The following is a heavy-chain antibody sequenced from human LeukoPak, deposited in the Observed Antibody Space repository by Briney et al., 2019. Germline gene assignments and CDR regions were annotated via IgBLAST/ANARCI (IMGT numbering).Heavy chain of an antibody. CDR2: INHSGST. V-gene: IGHV4-34*01. J-gene: IGHJ5*02. D-gene: IGHD2-2*01. CDR3: ARDYCSSTSCYLNWFDP. CDR1: GGSFSGYY. Sequence: SETLSLTCAVYGGSFSGYYWSWIRQPPGKGLEWIGEINHSGSTNYNPSLKSRVTISVDTSKNQFSLKLSSVTAADTAVYYCARDYCSSTSCYLNWFDPWGQGTLVTVSS.